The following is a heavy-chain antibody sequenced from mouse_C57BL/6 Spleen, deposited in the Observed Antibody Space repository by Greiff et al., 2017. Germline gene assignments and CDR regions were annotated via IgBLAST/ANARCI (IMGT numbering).Heavy chain of an antibody. V-gene: IGHV1-72*01. CDR2: IDPNSGGT. Sequence: QVQLQQPGAELVKPGASVKLSCKASGYTFTSYWMHWVKQRPGRGLEWIGRIDPNSGGTKYNEQFKSKATLTVDKPSSTAYMQLSSLTSEDSAVYYCARGSTVVEYYARDYWGQGTSVTVSS. D-gene: IGHD1-1*01. CDR1: GYTFTSYW. J-gene: IGHJ4*01. CDR3: ARGSTVVEYYARDY.